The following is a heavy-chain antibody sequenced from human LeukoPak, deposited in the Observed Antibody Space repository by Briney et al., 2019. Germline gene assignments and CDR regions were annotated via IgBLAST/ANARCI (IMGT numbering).Heavy chain of an antibody. CDR3: ARDQYDTWSRRGNFDS. J-gene: IGHJ4*02. Sequence: GGSLRLSCEASEFTFSSYSMNWVRQAPGKGLEWVSYITNSGNSKSYADSVKGRFTISRDNTKNSLYLQMNSLRAEDTAVFYCARDQYDTWSRRGNFDSWGQGTLVIVSS. V-gene: IGHV3-48*01. CDR1: EFTFSSYS. CDR2: ITNSGNSK. D-gene: IGHD3-3*01.